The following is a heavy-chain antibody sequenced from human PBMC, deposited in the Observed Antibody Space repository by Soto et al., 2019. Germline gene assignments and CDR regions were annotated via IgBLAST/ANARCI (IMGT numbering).Heavy chain of an antibody. CDR3: ARERSNSPDYFED. J-gene: IGHJ4*02. D-gene: IGHD6-6*01. V-gene: IGHV4-30-4*01. CDR1: GGSISSDDYY. CDR2: IYYTGRT. Sequence: QVQLQESGPGLVKPSQTLSLTCTVSGGSISSDDYYWSWIRQPPGEGLEWIGYIYYTGRTHYNPSLKSRLTISIDTSKTQFSLRLSSVIAADTAVYYCARERSNSPDYFEDWGQGILVTVSS.